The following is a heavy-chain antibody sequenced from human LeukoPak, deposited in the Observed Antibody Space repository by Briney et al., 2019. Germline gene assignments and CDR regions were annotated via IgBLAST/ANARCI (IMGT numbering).Heavy chain of an antibody. Sequence: PGGSLRLSCAASGFTFSSYAMSWVRQAPGKGLEWVSAISGSGGSTYYADSVKGRFTISRDNSKNTLYLQMNSLRAEDTAVYYCAKLDVGYGDYVLAGSYYYYGMDVWGQGTTVTVSS. D-gene: IGHD4-17*01. CDR1: GFTFSSYA. CDR3: AKLDVGYGDYVLAGSYYYYGMDV. J-gene: IGHJ6*02. V-gene: IGHV3-23*01. CDR2: ISGSGGST.